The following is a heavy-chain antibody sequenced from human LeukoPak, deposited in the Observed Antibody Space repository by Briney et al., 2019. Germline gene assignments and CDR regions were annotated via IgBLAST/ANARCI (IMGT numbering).Heavy chain of an antibody. V-gene: IGHV1-24*01. Sequence: ASVKVSCKASGYIFTDHFMHWVRQAPGKGLEWMGGFDPEDGETIYAQKFQGRVTMTEDTSTDTAYMELSSLRSEDTAVYYCATVVYDYVWGSYRDRKPYFDYWGQGTLVTVSS. J-gene: IGHJ4*02. CDR1: GYIFTDHF. CDR3: ATVVYDYVWGSYRDRKPYFDY. D-gene: IGHD3-16*02. CDR2: FDPEDGET.